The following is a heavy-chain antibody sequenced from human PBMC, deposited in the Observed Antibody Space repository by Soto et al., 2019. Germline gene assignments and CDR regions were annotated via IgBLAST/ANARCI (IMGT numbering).Heavy chain of an antibody. J-gene: IGHJ4*02. V-gene: IGHV4-61*05. D-gene: IGHD5-12*01. CDR2: IYYSVST. CDR3: ARHDTLHGGYDY. Sequence: SETLSLTCTVSGGSITGGSISSTTYYWGWMRQPPGKGLEWIGYIYYSVSTNYNPSLKSRVTISVDTSKNQFSLKLSSVTAADTAVYYCARHDTLHGGYDYWGQGTLVTVSS. CDR1: GGSITGGSISSTTYY.